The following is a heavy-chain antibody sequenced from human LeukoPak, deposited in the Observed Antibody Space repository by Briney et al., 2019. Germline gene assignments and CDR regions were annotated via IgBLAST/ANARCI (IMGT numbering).Heavy chain of an antibody. J-gene: IGHJ4*02. Sequence: ASVKVSCKASGYTFTGYYMHWVRQAPGQGLEWMGWINPNSGNTGYAQKLQGRVTITRNTSISTAYMELSSLRSEDTAVYYCARGYSGYDSDYWGQGTLVTVSS. CDR1: GYTFTGYY. CDR2: INPNSGNT. CDR3: ARGYSGYDSDY. V-gene: IGHV1-8*03. D-gene: IGHD5-12*01.